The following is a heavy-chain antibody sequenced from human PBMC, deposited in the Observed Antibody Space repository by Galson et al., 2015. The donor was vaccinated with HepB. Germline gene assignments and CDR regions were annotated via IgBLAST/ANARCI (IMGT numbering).Heavy chain of an antibody. J-gene: IGHJ4*02. D-gene: IGHD2-2*01. CDR1: GFSFSSHT. CDR2: ILYDGSNE. CDR3: ARVGDVDQFSDDY. V-gene: IGHV3-30-3*01. Sequence: SLRLSCAASGFSFSSHTIHWVRQAPGKGLEWLAGILYDGSNEPYADSVEGRFTISRDNSKNTLYLQMDSLRAEDTAVYYCARVGDVDQFSDDYWGQGTLVTVSS.